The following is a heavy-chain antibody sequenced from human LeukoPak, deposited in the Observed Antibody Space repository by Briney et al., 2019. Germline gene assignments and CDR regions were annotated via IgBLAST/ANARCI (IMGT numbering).Heavy chain of an antibody. CDR3: AKMSVVTGPDAFDI. CDR2: ISYDGSNK. CDR1: GFTFSSYG. J-gene: IGHJ3*02. Sequence: GGSLRLSCAASGFTFSSYGMHSVRQAPGKGLEWVAVISYDGSNKYYADSVKGRFTISRDNSKNTLYLQMNSLRAEDTAVYYCAKMSVVTGPDAFDIWGQGTMVTVSS. D-gene: IGHD4-23*01. V-gene: IGHV3-30*18.